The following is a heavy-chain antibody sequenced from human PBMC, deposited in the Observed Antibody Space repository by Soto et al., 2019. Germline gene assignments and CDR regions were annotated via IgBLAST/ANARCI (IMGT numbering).Heavy chain of an antibody. J-gene: IGHJ3*02. CDR2: IWYDGSNK. CDR1: GFTFSSYG. Sequence: QVQLVESGGGVVQPGRSLRLSCAASGFTFSSYGMHWVRQAPGNGLEWVAVIWYDGSNKYYADSVKGRFTISRDNSKNTLYLQMNSLRAEDTAVYYCAREAPYSSGWSSCFDIWGQGTMVTVSS. CDR3: AREAPYSSGWSSCFDI. D-gene: IGHD6-19*01. V-gene: IGHV3-33*01.